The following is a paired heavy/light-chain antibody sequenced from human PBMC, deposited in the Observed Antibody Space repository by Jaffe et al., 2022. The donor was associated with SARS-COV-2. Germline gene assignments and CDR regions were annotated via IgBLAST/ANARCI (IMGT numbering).Light chain of an antibody. J-gene: IGKJ1*01. V-gene: IGKV1-33*01. Sequence: DIQMTQSPSSLSASVGDRVTITCQASQDISNYLNWYQQKPGKAPKLLIYDASNLETGVPSRFSGSGSGTDFTFTISSLQPEDIATYYCQQYDNLPRTFGQGTKVEIK. CDR2: DAS. CDR1: QDISNY. CDR3: QQYDNLPRT.
Heavy chain of an antibody. V-gene: IGHV4-30-4*01. Sequence: QVQLQESGPGLVKPSQTLSLTCTVSGGSISSGDYYWSWIRQPPGKGLEWIGYIYYSGSTYYNPSLKSRVTISVDTSKNQFSLKLSSVTAADTAVYYCARESWIHPNWFDPWGQGTLVTVSS. CDR3: ARESWIHPNWFDP. J-gene: IGHJ5*02. CDR2: IYYSGST. D-gene: IGHD5-18*01. CDR1: GGSISSGDYY.